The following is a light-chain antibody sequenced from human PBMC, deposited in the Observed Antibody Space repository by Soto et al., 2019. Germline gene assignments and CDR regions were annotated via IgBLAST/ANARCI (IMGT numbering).Light chain of an antibody. CDR1: SSTIGGSKY. CDR3: SSYTTSSRV. CDR2: EFS. J-gene: IGLJ3*02. Sequence: QSALTQPASVSGSPGQSITISCTGTSSTIGGSKYVAWYQQHPGKAPKLLIYEFSFRPSGVSHRFSGSSSGNTASLTISGLQAEDEADYYCSSYTTSSRVFGGGTKLTVL. V-gene: IGLV2-14*01.